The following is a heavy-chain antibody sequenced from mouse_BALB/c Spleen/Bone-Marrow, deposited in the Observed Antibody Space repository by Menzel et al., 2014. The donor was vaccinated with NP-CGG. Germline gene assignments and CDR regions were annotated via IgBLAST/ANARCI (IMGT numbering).Heavy chain of an antibody. J-gene: IGHJ4*01. CDR3: TRPYGYSYAMDY. V-gene: IGHV5-17*02. CDR2: INSDSRTI. CDR1: GLTFSSFG. D-gene: IGHD2-2*01. Sequence: DVHLVESGGGLVQPGGSRKLSCVVSGLTFSSFGMHWVRQVPERGLEWVEYINSDSRTIYYADTVKGRFTISRDNPKNTLFLQMTSLRSEDTAIYYCTRPYGYSYAMDYWGQGTSVTVSS.